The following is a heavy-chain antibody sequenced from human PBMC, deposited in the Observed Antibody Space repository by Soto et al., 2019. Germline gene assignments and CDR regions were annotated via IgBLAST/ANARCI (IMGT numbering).Heavy chain of an antibody. V-gene: IGHV3-33*01. J-gene: IGHJ6*02. Sequence: GGSLRLSCAASGFTFSSYAMHTVRQAPGKGLEWVAVIWYDGSNKYYADSVKGRFTISRDNSKNTLYLQMNSLRAEDTAVYYCARSLDYYGMDVLGQGTTVTVS. CDR1: GFTFSSYA. CDR2: IWYDGSNK. CDR3: ARSLDYYGMDV.